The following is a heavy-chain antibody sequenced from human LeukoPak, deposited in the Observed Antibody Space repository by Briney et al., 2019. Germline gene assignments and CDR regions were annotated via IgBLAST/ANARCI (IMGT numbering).Heavy chain of an antibody. CDR1: GGSISSYY. Sequence: SETLSLTCTVSGGSISSYYWSWIRQPAGKGLEWIGRIYTSGSTNYNPSLKSRVTISVDTSKNQFSLKLSSVTAADTAVYYCARDKYYYGSGSYRVYFDYWGQGALVTVSS. CDR3: ARDKYYYGSGSYRVYFDY. CDR2: IYTSGST. J-gene: IGHJ4*02. D-gene: IGHD3-10*01. V-gene: IGHV4-4*07.